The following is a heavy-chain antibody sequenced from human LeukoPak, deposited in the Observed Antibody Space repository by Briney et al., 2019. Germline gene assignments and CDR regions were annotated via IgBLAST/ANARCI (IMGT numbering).Heavy chain of an antibody. V-gene: IGHV4-59*12. D-gene: IGHD3-22*01. Sequence: SETLSLTCTVSGDSISSYYWSWIRQPPGKGLEWIGYIYYSGSTNYNPSLKSRVTISLDTSKNQFSLKVSSVTAADTAVYYCARRQSYYDSSGYYARWGQGTLVTVSS. CDR2: IYYSGST. CDR3: ARRQSYYDSSGYYAR. J-gene: IGHJ4*02. CDR1: GDSISSYY.